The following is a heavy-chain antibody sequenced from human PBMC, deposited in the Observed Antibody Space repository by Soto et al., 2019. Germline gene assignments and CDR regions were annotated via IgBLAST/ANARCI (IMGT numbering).Heavy chain of an antibody. CDR2: IIPILGIA. CDR3: ATESNYVDYYYYYMDV. CDR1: GGTFSSYT. J-gene: IGHJ6*03. V-gene: IGHV1-69*02. Sequence: QVQLVQSGPEVKKPGSSVKVSCKASGGTFSSYTISWVRQAPGQGLEWMGRIIPILGIANYAQKFQGRVTITADKSTSTAYMELSSLRSEDTAVYYCATESNYVDYYYYYMDVWGKGTTVTVSS. D-gene: IGHD4-4*01.